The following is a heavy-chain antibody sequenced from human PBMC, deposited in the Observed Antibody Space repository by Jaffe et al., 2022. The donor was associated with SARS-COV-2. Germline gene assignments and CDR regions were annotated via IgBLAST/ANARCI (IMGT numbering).Heavy chain of an antibody. CDR3: AREAPNYGGNALSFDY. CDR2: ISYDGSNM. CDR1: GFTFSSYA. D-gene: IGHD4-17*01. V-gene: IGHV3-30*04. J-gene: IGHJ4*02. Sequence: QVQLVESGGGVVQPGRSLRLSCAASGFTFSSYAMNWVRQAPGKGLEWVAVISYDGSNMYYADSVKGRFTISRDNSKNTLYLQMNSLRGEDTAVYYCAREAPNYGGNALSFDYWGQGTLVTVSS.